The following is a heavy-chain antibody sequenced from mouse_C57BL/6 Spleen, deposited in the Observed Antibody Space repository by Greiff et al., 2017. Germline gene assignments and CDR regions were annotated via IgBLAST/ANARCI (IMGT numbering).Heavy chain of an antibody. CDR1: GYTFTDYY. CDR3: ARSSYDYDVRFAY. D-gene: IGHD2-4*01. V-gene: IGHV1-76*01. CDR2: IYPGSGNT. J-gene: IGHJ3*01. Sequence: QVQLQQSGAELVRPGASVKLSCKASGYTFTDYYINWVKQRPGQGLEWIARIYPGSGNTYYNEKFKGKATLTAEKSSSTAYMQLSSLTSEDSAVYFCARSSYDYDVRFAYWGQGTLVTVSA.